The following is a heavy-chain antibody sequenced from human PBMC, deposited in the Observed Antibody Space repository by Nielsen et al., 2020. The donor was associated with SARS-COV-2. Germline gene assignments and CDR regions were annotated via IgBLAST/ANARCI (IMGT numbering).Heavy chain of an antibody. CDR2: ISSSSSYI. V-gene: IGHV3-21*01. D-gene: IGHD6-13*01. CDR3: ARDAGIAAAGTYWYFDL. Sequence: GESLKISCAASGFTFSSYSMNWVRQAPGKGLEWVSSISSSSSYIYYADSVKGRFAISRDNAKNSLYLQMNSLRAEDTAVYYCARDAGIAAAGTYWYFDLWAVAPWSLSPQ. CDR1: GFTFSSYS. J-gene: IGHJ2*01.